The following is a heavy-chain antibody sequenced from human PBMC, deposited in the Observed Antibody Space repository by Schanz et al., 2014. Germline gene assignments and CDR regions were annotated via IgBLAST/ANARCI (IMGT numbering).Heavy chain of an antibody. CDR1: GFNSYDYA. Sequence: EVQVVESGGGLVQPGGSLRLSCTASGFNSYDYAMHWVRQAPGKGLEWVSNIPWNGAAIGYAGSVRGRFTISRDSAKNSLYLQMNSLRPEDTALYYCAKGSRSGSKVMDVWGKGTTVTVSS. V-gene: IGHV3-9*02. J-gene: IGHJ6*03. D-gene: IGHD3-10*01. CDR3: AKGSRSGSKVMDV. CDR2: IPWNGAAI.